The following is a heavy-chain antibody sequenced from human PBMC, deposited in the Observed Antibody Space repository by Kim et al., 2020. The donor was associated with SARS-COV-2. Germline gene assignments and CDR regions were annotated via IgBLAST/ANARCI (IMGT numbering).Heavy chain of an antibody. D-gene: IGHD3-9*01. CDR2: IYHSGST. Sequence: SETLSLTCTVSGYSISSGYYWGWIRQPPGKGLEWIGSIYHSGSTNYNPSLKSRVTISLDTSKNQLSLKLSSVTAADTAVYYCARGGGRFDWSRCWFGPWG. J-gene: IGHJ5*02. V-gene: IGHV4-38-2*02. CDR1: GYSISSGYY. CDR3: ARGGGRFDWSRCWFGP.